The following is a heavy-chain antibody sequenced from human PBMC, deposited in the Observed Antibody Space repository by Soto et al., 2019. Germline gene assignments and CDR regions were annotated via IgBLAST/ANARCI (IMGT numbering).Heavy chain of an antibody. D-gene: IGHD6-19*01. V-gene: IGHV1-8*01. CDR2: MNPNSGNT. CDR3: AAKGHSSGWYADDY. Sequence: AASVKVSCKASGYTFTSYDINWVRQATGQGLEWMGWMNPNSGNTGYAQKFQGRVTMTRNTSISTAYMELSSPRSEDTAVYYCAAKGHSSGWYADDYWGQGTLVTVSS. J-gene: IGHJ4*02. CDR1: GYTFTSYD.